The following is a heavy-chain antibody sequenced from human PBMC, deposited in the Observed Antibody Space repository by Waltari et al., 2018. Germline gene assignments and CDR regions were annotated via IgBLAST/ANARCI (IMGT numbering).Heavy chain of an antibody. J-gene: IGHJ4*02. V-gene: IGHV3-7*03. CDR1: GFILKNYW. Sequence: EVQLVESGGGLVQPGGSLGLSCAASGFILKNYWMSCVRQAPGEGPEWLANIKGDESEKYYGGSARGRFTISRDNARSLVHLEMNSLRAEDTAVYHCARSVVPIPGESWGQGTLVVVSS. D-gene: IGHD2-21*01. CDR3: ARSVVPIPGES. CDR2: IKGDESEK.